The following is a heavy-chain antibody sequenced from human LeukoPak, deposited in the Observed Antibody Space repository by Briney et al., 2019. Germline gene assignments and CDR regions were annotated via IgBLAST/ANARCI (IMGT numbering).Heavy chain of an antibody. Sequence: SETLSLTCTVSGGSISSSSYYWGWIRQPPGKGLEWMGIIYYSGSTHYNPSLKSRVTISVDTSKNQFSLKLSSVTAADTAVYYCARLSIAAERIDPWGQGTLVTVSS. J-gene: IGHJ5*02. CDR2: IYYSGST. D-gene: IGHD6-6*01. CDR3: ARLSIAAERIDP. V-gene: IGHV4-39*01. CDR1: GGSISSSSYY.